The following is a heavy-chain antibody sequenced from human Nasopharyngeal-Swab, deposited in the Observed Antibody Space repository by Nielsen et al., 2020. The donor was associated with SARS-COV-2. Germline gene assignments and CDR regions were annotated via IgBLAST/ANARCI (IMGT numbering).Heavy chain of an antibody. CDR3: ARKTAGEDPWDY. Sequence: SETLSLTCAVYGGSFSGYYWSWIRQPPGKGLEWIGEINHSGSTNYNPSLKSRVTISVDTSKNQFSLKLSSVTAADTAVYYCARKTAGEDPWDYWGQGTLVTVSS. D-gene: IGHD7-27*01. V-gene: IGHV4-34*01. CDR2: INHSGST. J-gene: IGHJ4*02. CDR1: GGSFSGYY.